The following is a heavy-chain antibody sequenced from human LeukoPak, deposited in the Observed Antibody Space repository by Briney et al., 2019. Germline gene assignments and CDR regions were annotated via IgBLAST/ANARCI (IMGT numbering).Heavy chain of an antibody. Sequence: SGGSLRLSCAASGFTFSSYAMSWVRQAPGKGLEWVSAISGSGGSTYYADSVKGRFNISRDNSKNTLYLQMNSLRAEDTAVYYCASAGPDLYPFDYWGQGTLVTVSS. CDR1: GFTFSSYA. CDR2: ISGSGGST. CDR3: ASAGPDLYPFDY. D-gene: IGHD2-2*02. V-gene: IGHV3-23*01. J-gene: IGHJ4*02.